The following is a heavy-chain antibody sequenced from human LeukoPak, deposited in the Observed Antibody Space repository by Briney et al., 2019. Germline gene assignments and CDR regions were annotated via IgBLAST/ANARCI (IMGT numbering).Heavy chain of an antibody. J-gene: IGHJ3*02. V-gene: IGHV1-69*01. D-gene: IGHD3-22*01. CDR2: IIPIFGTA. Sequence: SVKVSCKASGGTFSSYAISWVRQAPGQGLEWMGGIIPIFGTANYAQKFQGRVTITADESTSTAYMELSSLRSEDTAVYYCAGGVYDSSVSDAFDIWGQGTMVTVSS. CDR3: AGGVYDSSVSDAFDI. CDR1: GGTFSSYA.